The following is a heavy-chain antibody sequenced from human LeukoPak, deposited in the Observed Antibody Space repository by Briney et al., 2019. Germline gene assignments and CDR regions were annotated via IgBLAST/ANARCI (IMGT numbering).Heavy chain of an antibody. J-gene: IGHJ6*03. CDR1: GGSISSGGYS. CDR3: ARKRPFGLYYYYYYMDV. D-gene: IGHD3-16*01. V-gene: IGHV4-30-4*07. CDR2: IYYSVNT. Sequence: SETLSLTCAVSGGSISSGGYSWSWIRQPPGKGLEWIGYIYYSVNTYYSPSLKSRVTISVDTSKNQFSLKLSSVTAADTAVYYCARKRPFGLYYYYYYMDVWGKGTTVTISS.